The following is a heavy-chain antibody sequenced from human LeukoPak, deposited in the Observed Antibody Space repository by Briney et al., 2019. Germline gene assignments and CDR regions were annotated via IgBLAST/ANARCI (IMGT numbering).Heavy chain of an antibody. J-gene: IGHJ4*02. CDR2: IIPIFGTA. V-gene: IGHV1-69*13. CDR1: GGTFISYA. CDR3: ARSYYDSSGYYYIDY. Sequence: SVKVSCKASGGTFISYAISWVRQAPGQGLEWMGGIIPIFGTANYAQKFQGRVTITADESTSTAYMELSSLRSEDTAVHYCARSYYDSSGYYYIDYWGQGTLVTVSS. D-gene: IGHD3-22*01.